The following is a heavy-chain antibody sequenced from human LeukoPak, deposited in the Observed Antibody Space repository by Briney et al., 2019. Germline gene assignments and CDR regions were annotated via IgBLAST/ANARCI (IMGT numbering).Heavy chain of an antibody. D-gene: IGHD5-12*01. V-gene: IGHV3-21*01. CDR1: GFTFSSYS. Sequence: GGSLRLSCAASGFTFSSYSRNWVRQAPGKGLEWVSSISSSSSYIYYADSVKGRFTISRDNAKNSLYLQMNSLRAEDTAVYYCARSLDSGYDYLPEYFDYWGQGTLVTVSS. J-gene: IGHJ4*02. CDR3: ARSLDSGYDYLPEYFDY. CDR2: ISSSSSYI.